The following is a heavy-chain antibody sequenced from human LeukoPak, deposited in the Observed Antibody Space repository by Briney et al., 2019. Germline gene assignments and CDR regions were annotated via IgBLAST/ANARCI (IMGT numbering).Heavy chain of an antibody. CDR1: GFTFSSYW. Sequence: GGSLRLSCAASGFTFSSYWMSWVRQAPGKGLEWVANIKQDGSEKYYADSVKGRFTISRDNAKNSLYLQMNSLRAEDTAVYYCARVEVGATATDAFDIWGQGTMVTVSS. CDR2: IKQDGSEK. V-gene: IGHV3-7*01. D-gene: IGHD1-26*01. CDR3: ARVEVGATATDAFDI. J-gene: IGHJ3*02.